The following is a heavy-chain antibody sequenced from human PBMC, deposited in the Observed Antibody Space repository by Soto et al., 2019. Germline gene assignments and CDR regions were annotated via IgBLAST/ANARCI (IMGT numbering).Heavy chain of an antibody. V-gene: IGHV3-23*01. Sequence: PVGSLRLSYAASGFTFSSYAMSWVRQAPGKGLEWVSAISGSGGSTYYADSVKGRFTISRDNSKNTLYLQMNSLRAEDTAVYYCAKGLYSRSPPFWFDPWGQGTLVTVSS. CDR1: GFTFSSYA. CDR3: AKGLYSRSPPFWFDP. D-gene: IGHD6-6*01. J-gene: IGHJ5*02. CDR2: ISGSGGST.